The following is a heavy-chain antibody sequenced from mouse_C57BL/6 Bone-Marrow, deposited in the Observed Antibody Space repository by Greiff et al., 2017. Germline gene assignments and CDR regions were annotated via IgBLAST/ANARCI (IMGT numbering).Heavy chain of an antibody. J-gene: IGHJ2*01. D-gene: IGHD2-3*01. CDR3: ARWGLLYYFDY. Sequence: EVKVVESGGDLVKPGGSLKLSCAASGFTFSSYGMSWVRQTPDKRLEWVATISSGGSYTYYTDSVKGRFTISRDNAKNTLYLQMSSLKSEDTAMYYCARWGLLYYFDYWGQGTTLTVSS. CDR1: GFTFSSYG. V-gene: IGHV5-6*01. CDR2: ISSGGSYT.